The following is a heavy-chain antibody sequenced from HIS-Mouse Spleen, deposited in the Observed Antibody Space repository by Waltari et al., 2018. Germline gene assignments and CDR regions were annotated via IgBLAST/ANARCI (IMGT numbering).Heavy chain of an antibody. CDR2: IYYREDT. CDR1: GGSIRSSSYY. V-gene: IGHV4-39*07. D-gene: IGHD3-3*01. Sequence: QLQLQESGPGLVKPSETLSLTCTVPGGSIRSSSYYWGWIRQPPGKGLEWIGGIYYREDTYDNTSLKSRVTISVDTSKNQWSLKLSAVTAADTAVYYCARYKGGYYDFWSGYYAFDIWGQGTMVTVSS. CDR3: ARYKGGYYDFWSGYYAFDI. J-gene: IGHJ3*02.